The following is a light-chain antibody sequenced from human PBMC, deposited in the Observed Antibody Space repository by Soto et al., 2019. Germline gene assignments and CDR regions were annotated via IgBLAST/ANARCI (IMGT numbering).Light chain of an antibody. Sequence: QAAVTQSPSASASLGASVKLTCTLSSGHSSYAIAWHQQQPEKGPRYLMKLNSDGSHSKGDGIPDRFSGSSSGAERYLTISSLQSEDEADYYCQTYEVFGGGTQLTVL. J-gene: IGLJ2*01. V-gene: IGLV4-69*01. CDR2: LNSDGSH. CDR1: SGHSSYA. CDR3: QTYEV.